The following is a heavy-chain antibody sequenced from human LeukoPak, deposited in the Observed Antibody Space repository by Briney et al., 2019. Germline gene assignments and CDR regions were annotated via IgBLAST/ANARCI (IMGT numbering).Heavy chain of an antibody. V-gene: IGHV3-33*01. CDR1: GFTFSSYG. CDR3: TRIPSSTSSWYYFDY. Sequence: GGSLRLSCAVSGFTFSSYGMHWVRQAPGKGLEWVAVIWYDGSNKYYADSVKGRFTISRDNSKNTLYLQMNSLRAEDAAVYYCTRIPSSTSSWYYFDYWGQGTLVTVSS. D-gene: IGHD6-13*01. J-gene: IGHJ4*02. CDR2: IWYDGSNK.